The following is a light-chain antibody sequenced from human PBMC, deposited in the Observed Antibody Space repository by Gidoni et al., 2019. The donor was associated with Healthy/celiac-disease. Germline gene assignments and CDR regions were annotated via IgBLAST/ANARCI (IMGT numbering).Light chain of an antibody. CDR1: KLGDKY. J-gene: IGLJ2*01. CDR3: QAWDSIVV. V-gene: IGLV3-1*01. Sequence: SYELTQPPSFSVSPGQTASITCSGDKLGDKYACWYQQKPGQSPVLVIYQDSKRPSGIPERFSGSNSGNTATLTISGTQAMDEADYYCQAWDSIVVFGGGTKLTVL. CDR2: QDS.